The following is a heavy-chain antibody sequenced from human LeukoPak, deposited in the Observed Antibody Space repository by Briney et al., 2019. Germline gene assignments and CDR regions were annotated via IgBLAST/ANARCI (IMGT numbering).Heavy chain of an antibody. CDR1: GFTFSDYY. D-gene: IGHD2-2*01. J-gene: IGHJ4*02. V-gene: IGHV3-11*04. CDR2: ISSSGSTI. Sequence: GGSLRLSCAASGFTFSDYYMSWIRQAPGKGLEWVSYISSSGSTIYYADSVKGRFTISRDNAKSSLFLQMNSLRAEDTAVYYCARCSSSGCASSPLAGYLYWGQGTLVTVSS. CDR3: ARCSSSGCASSPLAGYLY.